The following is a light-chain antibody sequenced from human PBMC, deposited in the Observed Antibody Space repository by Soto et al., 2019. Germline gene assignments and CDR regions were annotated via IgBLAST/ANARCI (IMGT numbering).Light chain of an antibody. CDR1: QSVSSY. CDR2: DAS. Sequence: EIVLTQSPATLSLSPGERATLSCRASQSVSSYLAWYQQKPGQAPRLLIYDASNRATGIPARFSGSGSGTEFTLTISSLQSEDVAVYSCQQYNYWPQTFGHGTRLEI. V-gene: IGKV3-11*01. CDR3: QQYNYWPQT. J-gene: IGKJ5*01.